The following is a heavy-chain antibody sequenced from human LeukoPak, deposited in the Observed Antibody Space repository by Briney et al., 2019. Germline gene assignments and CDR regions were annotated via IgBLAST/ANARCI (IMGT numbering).Heavy chain of an antibody. D-gene: IGHD3-9*01. CDR3: ARQDWLGDRYYFDS. Sequence: GGSLRLSCAASGFTFSNAWMTWVRQAPGKGLEWVSFISTSSSYIYYADSVKGRFTISRDNARNSLYLQMNSLRAEDTAVYYCARQDWLGDRYYFDSWGQGTLVTVSS. J-gene: IGHJ4*02. CDR2: ISTSSSYI. V-gene: IGHV3-21*01. CDR1: GFTFSNAW.